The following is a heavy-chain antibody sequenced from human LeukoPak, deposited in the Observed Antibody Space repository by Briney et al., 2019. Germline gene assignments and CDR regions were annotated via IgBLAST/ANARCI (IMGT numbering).Heavy chain of an antibody. J-gene: IGHJ6*02. CDR1: GLTFSNYN. Sequence: GGSLRLSCAASGLTFSNYNMNWGRQAPGKGLEWVSSISSSSSYIYYADSVKGRFTISRDNAKNSLYLQMNSLRAEDTAVYYCAKENYYYGMDVWGQGTTVTVSS. CDR2: ISSSSSYI. V-gene: IGHV3-21*01. CDR3: AKENYYYGMDV.